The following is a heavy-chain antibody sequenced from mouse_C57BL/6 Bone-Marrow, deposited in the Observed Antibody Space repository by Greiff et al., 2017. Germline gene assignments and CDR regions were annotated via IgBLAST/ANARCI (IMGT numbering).Heavy chain of an antibody. CDR1: GYTFTSYW. Sequence: QVQLQQPGAELVKPGASVKVSCKASGYTFTSYWMHWVKQRPGQGLEWIGRIHPSDSDTNSNQKFKGKATLTVDKSSSTAYMQRSSLTSEDSAVYYCAIVTTVVRRYFDYWGQGTTLTVSS. D-gene: IGHD1-1*01. CDR2: IHPSDSDT. V-gene: IGHV1-74*01. CDR3: AIVTTVVRRYFDY. J-gene: IGHJ2*01.